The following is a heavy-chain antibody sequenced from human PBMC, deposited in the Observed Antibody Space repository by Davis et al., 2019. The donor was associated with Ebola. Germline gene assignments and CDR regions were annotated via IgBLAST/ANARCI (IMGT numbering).Heavy chain of an antibody. V-gene: IGHV4-38-2*02. J-gene: IGHJ4*02. Sequence: PSETLSLTCTVSGYSISSGYFWGWIRQPPGKGLEWITSIYHSGSAYYNPSLKSRVTISVDTSKNQFSLPLNSVTAADTAVYFCARMYQLTSYYFEYWGQGTLVTVSS. CDR1: GYSISSGYF. D-gene: IGHD2-2*01. CDR3: ARMYQLTSYYFEY. CDR2: IYHSGSA.